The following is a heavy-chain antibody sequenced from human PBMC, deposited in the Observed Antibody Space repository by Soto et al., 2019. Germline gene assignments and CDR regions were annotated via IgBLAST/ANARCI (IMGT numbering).Heavy chain of an antibody. Sequence: SGPTLVNPTQTLTLTCTFSGFSLSTSGVGVGWIRQPPGKALEWLALIYWDDDKRYSPSLKSRLTITKDTSKNQVVLTMTNMDPVDTATYYCAHTIFWSGYYRDYYPQYYFDYWGQGTLVTVSS. V-gene: IGHV2-5*02. D-gene: IGHD3-3*01. CDR2: IYWDDDK. CDR3: AHTIFWSGYYRDYYPQYYFDY. CDR1: GFSLSTSGVG. J-gene: IGHJ4*02.